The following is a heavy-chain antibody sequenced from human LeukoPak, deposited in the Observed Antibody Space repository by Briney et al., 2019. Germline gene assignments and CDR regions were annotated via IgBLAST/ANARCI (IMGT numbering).Heavy chain of an antibody. CDR1: GGSVSSGSYY. CDR2: IYYSGST. D-gene: IGHD2-15*01. J-gene: IGHJ6*04. Sequence: SETLSLTCTVSGGSVSSGSYYWSWIRQPPGKGLEWIGYIYYSGSTNYNPSLKSRVTISVDTSKNQFSLKLSSVTAADTAAYYCASEKNIVVVGSYGMDVWGKGTTVTVSS. V-gene: IGHV4-61*01. CDR3: ASEKNIVVVGSYGMDV.